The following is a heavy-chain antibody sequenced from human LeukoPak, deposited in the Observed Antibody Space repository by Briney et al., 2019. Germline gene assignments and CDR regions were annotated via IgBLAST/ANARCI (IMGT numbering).Heavy chain of an antibody. Sequence: PGRSLRLSCAASGFTFDDYAMHWVRQAPGKGLEWVSGISWNSGSIGYADSVKGRFTISRDNAKNSLYLQMNSLRAEDTALYYCAKGIAVTMTMYYFDYWGQGTLVTVSS. CDR3: AKGIAVTMTMYYFDY. CDR2: ISWNSGSI. V-gene: IGHV3-9*01. J-gene: IGHJ4*02. D-gene: IGHD3-22*01. CDR1: GFTFDDYA.